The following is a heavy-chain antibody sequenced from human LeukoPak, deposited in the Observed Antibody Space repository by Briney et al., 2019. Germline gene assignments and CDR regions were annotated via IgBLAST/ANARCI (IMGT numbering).Heavy chain of an antibody. V-gene: IGHV3-64D*08. CDR3: VKDSPGESAGYLSF. J-gene: IGHJ4*02. CDR1: GFTFRTYV. CDR2: ISADGRSP. D-gene: IGHD3-16*01. Sequence: PGGTLRLSCSASGFTFRTYVMHWVRQAPGKGLEYVSAISADGRSPYYADSVRGRFTISRDNSKNTLSLQLTSLEADDTALYYCVKDSPGESAGYLSFWGQGPLIPVSS.